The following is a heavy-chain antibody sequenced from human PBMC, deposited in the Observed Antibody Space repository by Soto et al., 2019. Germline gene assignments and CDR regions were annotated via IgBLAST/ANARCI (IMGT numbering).Heavy chain of an antibody. CDR1: GASISGFY. J-gene: IGHJ5*02. CDR3: VRDRTKTLRDWSDP. D-gene: IGHD1-1*01. Sequence: PSETLSLTCTVSGASISGFYWSWIRKSAGKGLEWIGRIYATGTTDYNPSLKSRVMMSVDTSKKQFSLKLRSVTAADTAVYYCVRDRTKTLRDWSDPWGQGISVTVSS. CDR2: IYATGTT. V-gene: IGHV4-4*07.